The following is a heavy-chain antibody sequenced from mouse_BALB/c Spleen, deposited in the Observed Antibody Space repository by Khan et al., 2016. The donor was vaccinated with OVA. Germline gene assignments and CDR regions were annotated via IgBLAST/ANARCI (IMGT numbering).Heavy chain of an antibody. CDR3: ASHLTGSFAY. CDR2: ISSGGDYT. J-gene: IGHJ3*01. V-gene: IGHV5-6*01. Sequence: EVELVESGGDLVKPGGSLKLSCAASGFTFSSYSMSWVRQTPDKRLEWVATISSGGDYTYYPDSVKGRFTISRDTARNTLYQQMSSLKSEDTAMYYGASHLTGSFAYWGQGTLGTVSA. CDR1: GFTFSSYS. D-gene: IGHD4-1*01.